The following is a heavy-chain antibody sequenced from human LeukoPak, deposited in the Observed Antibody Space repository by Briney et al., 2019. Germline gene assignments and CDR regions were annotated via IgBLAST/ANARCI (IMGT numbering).Heavy chain of an antibody. D-gene: IGHD6-25*01. Sequence: PSETLSLTCTVSGGSISSYYWSWIRQPPGKGLEWIGYIYYSGSTNYSPSLKRRVTISVDTSKNQFSLKLSSVTAADTAVYYCARDTRSGYYFDYWGQGTLVAVSS. CDR2: IYYSGST. J-gene: IGHJ4*02. CDR1: GGSISSYY. CDR3: ARDTRSGYYFDY. V-gene: IGHV4-59*12.